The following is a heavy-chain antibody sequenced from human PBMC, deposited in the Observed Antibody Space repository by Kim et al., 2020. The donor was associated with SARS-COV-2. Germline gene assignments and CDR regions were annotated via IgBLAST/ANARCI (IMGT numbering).Heavy chain of an antibody. J-gene: IGHJ3*02. V-gene: IGHV4-39*01. D-gene: IGHD3-22*01. CDR1: GGSISSSSYY. CDR2: IYYSGST. CDR3: ASYDSSGSPLGDAFDI. Sequence: SETPSLTCTVSGGSISSSSYYWGWIRQPPGKGLEWIGSIYYSGSTYYNPSLKSRVTISVDTSKNQFSLKLSSVTAADTAVYYCASYDSSGSPLGDAFDIWGQGTMVTVSS.